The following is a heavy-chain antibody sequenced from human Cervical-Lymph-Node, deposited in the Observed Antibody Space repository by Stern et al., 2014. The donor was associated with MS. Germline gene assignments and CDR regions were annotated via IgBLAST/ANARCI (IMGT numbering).Heavy chain of an antibody. D-gene: IGHD3-10*01. CDR1: GSTLTDFF. Sequence: QVQLVQSGAEVKKPGASVKVSCKVSGSTLTDFFMHWVRQPPGTGLAWLGGFDPEDGETIYAQKVQGRVTMTEDTSTDTAYMELSSLRSDDTAVYYCATDYNYWGQGTLVTVSS. J-gene: IGHJ4*02. CDR2: FDPEDGET. V-gene: IGHV1-24*01. CDR3: ATDYNY.